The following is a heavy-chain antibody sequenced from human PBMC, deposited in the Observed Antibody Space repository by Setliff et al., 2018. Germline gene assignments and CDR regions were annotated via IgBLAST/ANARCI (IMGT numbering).Heavy chain of an antibody. J-gene: IGHJ6*03. CDR3: ARDSRVERTIFGVVTSDYYYYMDV. CDR2: IYTSGST. Sequence: SETLSLTCTVSGGSISSYYWSWIRQPPGKGLEWIGYIYTSGSTNYNPSLKSRVTISVDTSKNQFSLKLSSVTAADTAVYYCARDSRVERTIFGVVTSDYYYYMDVWGTGTTVTVSS. CDR1: GGSISSYY. D-gene: IGHD3-3*01. V-gene: IGHV4-4*08.